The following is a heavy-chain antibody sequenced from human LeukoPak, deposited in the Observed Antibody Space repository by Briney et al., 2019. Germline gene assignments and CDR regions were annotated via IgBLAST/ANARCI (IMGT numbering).Heavy chain of an antibody. Sequence: GGSLRLSCAASGFTFSDYYMSWIRQAPGKGLEWVSYISSSDSTIYYADSVKGRFTISRDNSKNTLYLQMNSLRAEDTAVYYCTKGGYGPNPFDYWGQGTLVTVSS. J-gene: IGHJ4*02. D-gene: IGHD5-18*01. CDR3: TKGGYGPNPFDY. CDR2: ISSSDSTI. V-gene: IGHV3-11*04. CDR1: GFTFSDYY.